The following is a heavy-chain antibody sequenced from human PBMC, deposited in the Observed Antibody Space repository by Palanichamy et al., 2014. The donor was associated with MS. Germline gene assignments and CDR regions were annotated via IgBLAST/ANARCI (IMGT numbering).Heavy chain of an antibody. J-gene: IGHJ4*02. D-gene: IGHD1-26*01. CDR3: ARQWERGVRFDY. CDR2: IYYSGST. CDR1: GGSISSSSYY. Sequence: QLQLQESGPGLVKPSETLSLTCTVSGGSISSSSYYWGWIRQPPGKGLEWIGSIYYSGSTYYNPSLKSRVTISVDTSKNQFSLKLSSVTAADTAVYYCARQWERGVRFDYWGQGTLVTVSS. V-gene: IGHV4-39*01.